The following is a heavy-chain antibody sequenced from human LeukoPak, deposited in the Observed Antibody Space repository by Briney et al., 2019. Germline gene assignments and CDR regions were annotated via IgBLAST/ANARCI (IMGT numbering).Heavy chain of an antibody. CDR3: ARAPQFNYDHSNFLFDY. V-gene: IGHV4-38-2*02. Sequence: RPSETLSLTCTVSGYSISSGYYWGWIRHPPEKRLEWIGSIYHSGSTYYNPSLKSRVTISVDTSKNQFSLKLSSVTAADTAVYYCARAPQFNYDHSNFLFDYWGQGILVTVSS. J-gene: IGHJ4*02. CDR2: IYHSGST. CDR1: GYSISSGYY. D-gene: IGHD3-16*01.